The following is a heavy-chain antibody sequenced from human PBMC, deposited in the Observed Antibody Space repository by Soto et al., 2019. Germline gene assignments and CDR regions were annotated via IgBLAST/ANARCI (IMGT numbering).Heavy chain of an antibody. Sequence: ASVKVSCKASGYTFTGYYMHWVRQAPGQGLEWMGWINPNSGGTNYAQKFQGRVTMTRGTSISTAYMELSRLRSDDTAVYYCARERSSSWEYYYYYGMDVWGQGTTVTVSS. V-gene: IGHV1-2*02. J-gene: IGHJ6*02. D-gene: IGHD6-13*01. CDR2: INPNSGGT. CDR3: ARERSSSWEYYYYYGMDV. CDR1: GYTFTGYY.